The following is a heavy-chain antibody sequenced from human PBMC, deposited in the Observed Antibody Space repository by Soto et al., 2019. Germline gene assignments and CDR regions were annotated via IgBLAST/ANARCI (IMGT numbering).Heavy chain of an antibody. V-gene: IGHV3-30*03. CDR2: ISRDGGTK. CDR3: TGDDSSGN. CDR1: GFTVSTYG. J-gene: IGHJ4*02. D-gene: IGHD2-21*02. Sequence: QVQLVESGGGVVQPGRSLRLSCAVSGFTVSTYGMHWVRQAPGKGLEWVAVISRDGGTKYYADSVKGRFTISRENSRNTLYLEMNSLRGDDMAVYYCTGDDSSGNWGQGTLVTVAS.